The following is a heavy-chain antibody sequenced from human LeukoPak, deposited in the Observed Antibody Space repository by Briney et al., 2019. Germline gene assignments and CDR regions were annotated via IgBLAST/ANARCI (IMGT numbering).Heavy chain of an antibody. CDR1: GGTFSSYA. Sequence: ASVKVSCKASGGTFSSYAISWVRQAPGQGLEWMGRIIPILGIANYAQKFQGRVTITADKSTSTAYMELSSLRSEDTAVYYCATKGGSYCSGSSCYDYWGQGTLVTVSS. CDR3: ATKGGSYCSGSSCYDY. J-gene: IGHJ4*02. CDR2: IIPILGIA. D-gene: IGHD2-15*01. V-gene: IGHV1-69*04.